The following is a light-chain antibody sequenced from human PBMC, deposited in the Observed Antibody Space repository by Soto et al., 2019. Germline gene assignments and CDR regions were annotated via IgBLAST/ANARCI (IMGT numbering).Light chain of an antibody. Sequence: QSALTQPASVSGSLGQSVTFSCTGSNSDVGGYDYVSWFQQHPGKAPQLIIFDVFNRPSGVSSRFSGSKSGYTASLTISVLQAEDEADYYCCSYTDNATPVFGGGTKLTVL. J-gene: IGLJ2*01. CDR3: CSYTDNATPV. CDR2: DVF. CDR1: NSDVGGYDY. V-gene: IGLV2-14*01.